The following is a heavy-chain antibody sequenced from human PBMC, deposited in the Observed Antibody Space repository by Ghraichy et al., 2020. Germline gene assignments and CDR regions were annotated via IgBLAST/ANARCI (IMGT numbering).Heavy chain of an antibody. CDR2: INHSGST. CDR1: GGSFSGYY. D-gene: IGHD3-10*01. J-gene: IGHJ4*02. V-gene: IGHV4-34*01. Sequence: PETLSLTCAVYGGSFSGYYWSWIRQPPGKGLEWIGEINHSGSTNYNPSLKSRVTISVDTSKNQFSLKLSSVTAADTAVYYCARGLGSGSYYITYWGQGTLVTVSS. CDR3: ARGLGSGSYYITY.